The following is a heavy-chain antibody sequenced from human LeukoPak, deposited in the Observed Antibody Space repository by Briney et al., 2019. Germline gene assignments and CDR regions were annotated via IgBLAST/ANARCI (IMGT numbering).Heavy chain of an antibody. J-gene: IGHJ4*02. CDR3: ARWDDSAWGFGN. CDR1: GGSINTYY. V-gene: IGHV4-4*07. D-gene: IGHD6-19*01. CDR2: IYTSGNT. Sequence: SETLSLTCTVSGGSINTYYWSWIRQPAGKGLEWIGRIYTSGNTNYNPSLESRVTMSVDTSKNQFSLKLSSVTAADTAVYYCARWDDSAWGFGNWGPGTLVTVSS.